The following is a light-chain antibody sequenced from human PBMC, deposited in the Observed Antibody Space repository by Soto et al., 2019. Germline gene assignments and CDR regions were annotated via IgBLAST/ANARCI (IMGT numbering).Light chain of an antibody. J-gene: IGKJ4*01. Sequence: EVVMTQSPATLSVSPGDKVSLSCRSNQTISNMLAWYQQKPGQAPRLLIYAASTRATGVSARFSGSGSGTEFTLTISSLQSEDFTIYYCQYYNNWPRATFGGGTKVDIK. CDR3: QYYNNWPRAT. CDR2: AAS. CDR1: QTISNM. V-gene: IGKV3-15*01.